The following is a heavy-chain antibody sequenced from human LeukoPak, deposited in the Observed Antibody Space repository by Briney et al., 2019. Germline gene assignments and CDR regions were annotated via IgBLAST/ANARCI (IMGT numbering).Heavy chain of an antibody. CDR2: INHSGST. CDR3: ARGGVVVPAAIGGHLRYFQH. Sequence: PSETLSLTCAVYGGSFSGYYWSWIRQPPGKGLEWIGEINHSGSTNYNPSLKSRVTISVDTSKNQFSLKLSSVTAADAAVYYCARGGVVVPAAIGGHLRYFQHWGQGTLVTVSS. CDR1: GGSFSGYY. V-gene: IGHV4-34*01. D-gene: IGHD2-2*01. J-gene: IGHJ1*01.